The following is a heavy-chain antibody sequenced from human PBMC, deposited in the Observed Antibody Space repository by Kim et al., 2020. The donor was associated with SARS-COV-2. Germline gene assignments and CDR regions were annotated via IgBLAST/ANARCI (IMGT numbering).Heavy chain of an antibody. V-gene: IGHV4-31*03. Sequence: SETLSLMCSVSGESISSGGYYWTWIRQFPGKGLERLGYIYHTGDKYYHSSLESRIAISIDTSKNQFSLKFTSLTVADTAVYYCARGYYGAGPEDWGQGILVTVSS. J-gene: IGHJ4*02. D-gene: IGHD3-10*01. CDR2: IYHTGDK. CDR1: GESISSGGYY. CDR3: ARGYYGAGPED.